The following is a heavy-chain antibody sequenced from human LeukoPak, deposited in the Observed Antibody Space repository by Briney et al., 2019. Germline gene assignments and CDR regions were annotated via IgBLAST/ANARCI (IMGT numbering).Heavy chain of an antibody. CDR3: ARVGGYYYGSGSYYNGNDY. CDR2: MNPNSGNT. CDR1: GYTFTSYD. D-gene: IGHD3-10*01. J-gene: IGHJ4*02. Sequence: ASVKVSCKASGYTFTSYDINWVRQATGQGLEWMAWMNPNSGNTGYAQKFQGRVTMTRNTSISTAYMELSSLRSEDTAVYYCARVGGYYYGSGSYYNGNDYWGQGTVVTVSS. V-gene: IGHV1-8*01.